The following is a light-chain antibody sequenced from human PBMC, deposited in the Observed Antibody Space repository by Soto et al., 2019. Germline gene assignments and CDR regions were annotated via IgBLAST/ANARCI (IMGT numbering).Light chain of an antibody. CDR1: QSIGSGH. Sequence: EIVLTQSPGTLSLSPGERATLSCRASQSIGSGHLAWYQQKPGQAPRLLIYDASKRATGIPARFSGSGFGTDFTLTISSLEPEDFALYYCQQHINWPLTFGGGTKVDI. CDR3: QQHINWPLT. J-gene: IGKJ4*01. CDR2: DAS. V-gene: IGKV3-11*01.